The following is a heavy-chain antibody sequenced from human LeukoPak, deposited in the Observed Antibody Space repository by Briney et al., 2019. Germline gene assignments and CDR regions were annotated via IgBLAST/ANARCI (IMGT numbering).Heavy chain of an antibody. Sequence: ASVKVSCKASGYTFTSYGISWVRQAPGQGLEWMGWISAYNGNTNYAQKLQGRVTMTTDTSTSTAYMELRSLRSDDTAVYYCARAGVSYYYGSGGYDYWGQGTLVTVSS. V-gene: IGHV1-18*01. CDR1: GYTFTSYG. CDR2: ISAYNGNT. D-gene: IGHD3-10*01. J-gene: IGHJ4*02. CDR3: ARAGVSYYYGSGGYDY.